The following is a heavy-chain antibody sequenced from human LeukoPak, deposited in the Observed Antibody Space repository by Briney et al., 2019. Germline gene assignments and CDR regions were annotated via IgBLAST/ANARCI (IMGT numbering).Heavy chain of an antibody. Sequence: SETLSLTCAVYGGSFSGYYWSWIRQPPGKGLEWIGEINHSGSTNYNPSLKSRVTISVDTSKNQFSLKLSSVTAADTAVYYCASRYYDFWSGYQRGYFDYWAREPWSPSPQ. CDR2: INHSGST. CDR1: GGSFSGYY. V-gene: IGHV4-34*01. D-gene: IGHD3-3*01. J-gene: IGHJ4*02. CDR3: ASRYYDFWSGYQRGYFDY.